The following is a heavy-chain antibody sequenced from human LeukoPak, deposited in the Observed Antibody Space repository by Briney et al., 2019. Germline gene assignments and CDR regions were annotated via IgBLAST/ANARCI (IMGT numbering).Heavy chain of an antibody. J-gene: IGHJ3*02. D-gene: IGHD6-6*01. CDR3: ARDSARPLDDAFDI. CDR2: IYYSGST. V-gene: IGHV4-61*08. CDR1: GDSISSGGYY. Sequence: SETLSLTCTVSGDSISSGGYYWSWIRQPPGKGLEWIGYIYYSGSTNYNPSLKSRVTISVDTSKNQFSLKLSSVTAADTAVYYCARDSARPLDDAFDIWGQGTMVTVSS.